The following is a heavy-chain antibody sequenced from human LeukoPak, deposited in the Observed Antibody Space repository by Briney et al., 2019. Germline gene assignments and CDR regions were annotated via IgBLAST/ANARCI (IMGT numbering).Heavy chain of an antibody. CDR3: AAGIPVNLSLRGVVPDY. CDR1: GFTVSSNY. Sequence: GGSLRLSCAASGFTVSSNYMSWVRQAPGKGLEWVSVIYSGGSTYYADSVKGRFTISRDDSKNTLYLQMNSLRAEDTAVYYCAAGIPVNLSLRGVVPDYWGQGTLVTVSS. J-gene: IGHJ4*02. CDR2: IYSGGST. D-gene: IGHD3-10*01. V-gene: IGHV3-53*01.